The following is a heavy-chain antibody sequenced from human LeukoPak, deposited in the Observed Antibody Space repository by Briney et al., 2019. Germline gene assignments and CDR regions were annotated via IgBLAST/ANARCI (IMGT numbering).Heavy chain of an antibody. D-gene: IGHD2-21*02. Sequence: PGGSLRLSCVGSGFTFSNAWMNWVRQAPGKGLEWVGRIKSKTDGGTTDYAAPVKGRFTISRDDSKNTLYLQMNSLKTEDTAVYYCTTDPIGGDCYPCDYWGQGTLVTVSS. J-gene: IGHJ4*02. CDR3: TTDPIGGDCYPCDY. V-gene: IGHV3-15*07. CDR1: GFTFSNAW. CDR2: IKSKTDGGTT.